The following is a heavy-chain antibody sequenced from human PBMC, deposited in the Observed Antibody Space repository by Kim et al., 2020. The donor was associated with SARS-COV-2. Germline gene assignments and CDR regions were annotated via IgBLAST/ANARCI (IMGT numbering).Heavy chain of an antibody. CDR3: ARDSESIVGNAYNWFDP. J-gene: IGHJ5*02. V-gene: IGHV3-7*01. CDR1: GFTFSNYW. D-gene: IGHD1-26*01. Sequence: GGSLRLSCAASGFTFSNYWMNWVRQAPGKGLEWVANIKQDGSEKYYMDSVKGRFTISRDNAKNSLYLQMNSLRAEDTAVYYCARDSESIVGNAYNWFDPWGQGTMVTVSS. CDR2: IKQDGSEK.